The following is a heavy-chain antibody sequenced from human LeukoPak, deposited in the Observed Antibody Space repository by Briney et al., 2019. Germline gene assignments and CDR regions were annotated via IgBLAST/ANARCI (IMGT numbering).Heavy chain of an antibody. J-gene: IGHJ4*02. Sequence: ASVNVSCKVSGYTLTELSMHWVRQAPGKGLEWMGGFDPEDGETIYAQKFQGRVTMTEDTSTDTAYMELSSLRSEDTAVYYCATEGRYYDFWSGYQDYWGQGTLVTVSS. CDR2: FDPEDGET. CDR3: ATEGRYYDFWSGYQDY. CDR1: GYTLTELS. V-gene: IGHV1-24*01. D-gene: IGHD3-3*01.